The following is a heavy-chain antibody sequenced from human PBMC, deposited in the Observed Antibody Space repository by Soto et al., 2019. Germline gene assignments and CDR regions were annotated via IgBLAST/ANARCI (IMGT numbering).Heavy chain of an antibody. CDR1: GFTFSSYA. CDR2: ISGSGGSP. CDR3: AKDRPRGMATIRGVFDY. D-gene: IGHD5-12*01. J-gene: IGHJ4*02. V-gene: IGHV3-23*01. Sequence: GGSLRLSCAASGFTFSSYAMSWVRQAPGKGLEWVSAISGSGGSPSYADSVKGRFTISRDNSKNTLYLQMNSLRAEDTAVYYCAKDRPRGMATIRGVFDYWGQGTLVTVSS.